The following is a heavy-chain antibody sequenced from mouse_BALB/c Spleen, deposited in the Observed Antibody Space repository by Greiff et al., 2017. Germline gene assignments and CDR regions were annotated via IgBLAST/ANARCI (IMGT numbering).Heavy chain of an antibody. CDR3: ARSRTLRSYAMDY. J-gene: IGHJ4*01. D-gene: IGHD5-1*01. CDR1: GFTFSSYT. Sequence: EVKLVESGGGLVQPGGSLKLSCAASGFTFSSYTMSWVRQTPEKRLEWVAYISNGGGSTYYPDTVKGRFTISRDNAKNTLYLQMSSLKSEDTAMYYCARSRTLRSYAMDYWGQGTSVTVSS. CDR2: ISNGGGST. V-gene: IGHV5-12-2*01.